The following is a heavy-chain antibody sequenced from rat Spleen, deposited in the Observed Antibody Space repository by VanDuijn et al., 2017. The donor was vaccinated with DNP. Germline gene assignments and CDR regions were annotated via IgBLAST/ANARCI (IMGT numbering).Heavy chain of an antibody. CDR3: ARANSGDPFDN. CDR1: GFNLNDYW. V-gene: IGHV4-2*01. J-gene: IGHJ2*01. D-gene: IGHD1-1*01. CDR2: INMVGNTI. Sequence: EVKLVESGGGLVQPGRSLKLSCAASGFNLNDYWMGWVRQAPGKGLEWIGEINMVGNTINYTPSLKDKFTITRDNAQNTLYLQMSKLGSEDTAIYYCARANSGDPFDNWGQGVMV.